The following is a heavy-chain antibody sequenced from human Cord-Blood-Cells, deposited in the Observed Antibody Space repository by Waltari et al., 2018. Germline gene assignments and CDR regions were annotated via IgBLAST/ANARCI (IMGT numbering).Heavy chain of an antibody. D-gene: IGHD7-27*01. Sequence: QVQLVQSGAEVKKPGSSVKVSCKASGGTFSSYATSWVRQAPGQGLEWMGGIIPILGIANYAQKFQGRVTITADKSTSTAYMELSSLRSEDTAVYYCARDLTGDDAFDIWGQGTMVTVSS. CDR2: IIPILGIA. CDR1: GGTFSSYA. J-gene: IGHJ3*02. V-gene: IGHV1-69*10. CDR3: ARDLTGDDAFDI.